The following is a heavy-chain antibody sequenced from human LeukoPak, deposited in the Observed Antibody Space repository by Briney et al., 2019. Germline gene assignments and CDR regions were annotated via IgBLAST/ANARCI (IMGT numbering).Heavy chain of an antibody. Sequence: PGGSLRLSCAASGFTFDDYGMSWVRQAPGKGLEWVSGINWNGGSTGYADSVKGRFTISRDNAKNSLYLQMNSLRAEDTALYYCARDYEEATGDAFDIWGQGTMVTVSS. CDR2: INWNGGST. J-gene: IGHJ3*02. CDR3: ARDYEEATGDAFDI. V-gene: IGHV3-20*04. CDR1: GFTFDDYG. D-gene: IGHD5-12*01.